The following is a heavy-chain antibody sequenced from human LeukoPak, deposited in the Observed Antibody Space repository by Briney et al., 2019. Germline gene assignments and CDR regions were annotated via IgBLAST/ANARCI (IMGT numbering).Heavy chain of an antibody. CDR2: IYHSGST. Sequence: PSETLSLTCTVSGYSISSGYYWGWIRQPPGKGLEWIGSIYHSGSTYYNPSLKSRVTTSVDTSKNQFSLKLSSVTAADTAVYYCARDLAGVVAATKGVDWFDPWGQGTLVTVSS. V-gene: IGHV4-38-2*02. CDR3: ARDLAGVVAATKGVDWFDP. J-gene: IGHJ5*02. CDR1: GYSISSGYY. D-gene: IGHD2-15*01.